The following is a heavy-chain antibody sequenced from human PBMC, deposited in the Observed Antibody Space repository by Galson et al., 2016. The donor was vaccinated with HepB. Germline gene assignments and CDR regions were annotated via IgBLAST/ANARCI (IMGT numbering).Heavy chain of an antibody. CDR2: IIPIFGTA. V-gene: IGHV1-69*13. CDR3: YQGMATANFDY. CDR1: RDTFNSYA. Sequence: SVKVSCKASRDTFNSYAINWVRQAPGQGLEWMGGIIPIFGTANYAQKFQGKVTITADESTSTAYMELSSLRSEDTAVYYCYQGMATANFDYWGQGTLVTVSS. D-gene: IGHD5-24*01. J-gene: IGHJ4*02.